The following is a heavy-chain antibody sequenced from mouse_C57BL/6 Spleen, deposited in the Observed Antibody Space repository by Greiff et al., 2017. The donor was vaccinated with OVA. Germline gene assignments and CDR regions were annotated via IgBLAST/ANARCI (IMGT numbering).Heavy chain of an antibody. V-gene: IGHV1-80*01. CDR2: IYPGDGDT. CDR3: ARSDYGRTLDY. D-gene: IGHD1-1*01. CDR1: GYAFSSYW. Sequence: VQLVESGAELVKPGASVKISCKASGYAFSSYWMNWVKQRPGKGLEWIGQIYPGDGDTNYNGKFKGKATLTADKSSSTAYMQRSSLTSEDSAVYFCARSDYGRTLDYWGQGTTLTVSS. J-gene: IGHJ2*01.